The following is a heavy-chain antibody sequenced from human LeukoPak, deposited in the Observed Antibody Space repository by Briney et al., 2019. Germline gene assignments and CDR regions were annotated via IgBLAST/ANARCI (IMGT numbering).Heavy chain of an antibody. Sequence: SVKVSCKASGYTFTSYDINWVRQAPGQGLEWMGRIIHIFGTANYAQKFQGRVTITTDESTSTAYMELSSLRSEDTAVYYCARSNQRPPYYYYMDVWGKGTTVTVSS. V-gene: IGHV1-69*05. CDR3: ARSNQRPPYYYYMDV. CDR2: IIHIFGTA. J-gene: IGHJ6*03. CDR1: GYTFTSYD. D-gene: IGHD1-14*01.